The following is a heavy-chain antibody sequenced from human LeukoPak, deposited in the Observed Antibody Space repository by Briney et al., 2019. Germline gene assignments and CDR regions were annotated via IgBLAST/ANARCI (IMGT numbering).Heavy chain of an antibody. Sequence: SVKFSCKASGGTFSSYAISWVRQAPGQGLEWMGGIIPIFGTANYAQKFQGRVTITADESTSTAYMELSSLRSEDTAVYYCARDQDIVVVPKDYYYGMDVWGQGTTVTVSS. CDR2: IIPIFGTA. D-gene: IGHD2-2*01. J-gene: IGHJ6*02. CDR1: GGTFSSYA. V-gene: IGHV1-69*13. CDR3: ARDQDIVVVPKDYYYGMDV.